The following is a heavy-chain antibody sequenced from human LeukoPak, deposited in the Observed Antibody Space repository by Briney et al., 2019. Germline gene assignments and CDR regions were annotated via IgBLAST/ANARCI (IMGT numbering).Heavy chain of an antibody. V-gene: IGHV1-18*01. CDR3: ARDKRKTTWIRDPHNYYFDY. J-gene: IGHJ4*02. D-gene: IGHD5-18*01. CDR1: GYTFTSYG. Sequence: ASVKVSCKASGYTFTSYGISWVRQAPGQGLEWMGWISAYNGNTNYAQKLQGRVTITTDESTSTAYMELSSLRSEDTAVYYCARDKRKTTWIRDPHNYYFDYWGQGTLVTVSS. CDR2: ISAYNGNT.